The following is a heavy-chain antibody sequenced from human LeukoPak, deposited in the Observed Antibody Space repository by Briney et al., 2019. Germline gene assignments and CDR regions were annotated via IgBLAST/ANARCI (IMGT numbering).Heavy chain of an antibody. Sequence: PGGSLRLSCAASGFTFSSYGMHWVRQAPGKGLEWVAVISYDGSNKYYADSVKGRFTISRDNSKNTLYLQMNSLSAEDTAVYYCAKSHLLWFGELPQPIDYWGQGTLVTVSS. J-gene: IGHJ4*02. CDR2: ISYDGSNK. D-gene: IGHD3-10*01. CDR3: AKSHLLWFGELPQPIDY. V-gene: IGHV3-30*18. CDR1: GFTFSSYG.